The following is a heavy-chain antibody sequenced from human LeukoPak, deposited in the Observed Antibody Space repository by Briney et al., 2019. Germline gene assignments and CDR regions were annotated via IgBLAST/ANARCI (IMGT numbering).Heavy chain of an antibody. J-gene: IGHJ4*02. D-gene: IGHD3-22*01. CDR1: GGSISSGDYY. CDR3: ARETAMDYYDSSGSQRDY. Sequence: SETLSLTSTVSGGSISSGDYYWSWIRQPPGKGLEWIGYIYYSGSTYYNPSLKSRVTISVDTSKNQFSLKLSSVTAADTAVYYCARETAMDYYDSSGSQRDYWGQGTLVTVSS. CDR2: IYYSGST. V-gene: IGHV4-30-4*01.